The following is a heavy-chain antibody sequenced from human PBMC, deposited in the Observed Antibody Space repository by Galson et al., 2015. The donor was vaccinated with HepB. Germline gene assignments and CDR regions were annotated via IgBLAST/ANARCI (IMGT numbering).Heavy chain of an antibody. J-gene: IGHJ4*02. CDR1: GFTFSSYS. D-gene: IGHD3-22*01. V-gene: IGHV3-21*01. CDR3: AREIGTYYYDSSGYIDY. Sequence: SLRLSCAASGFTFSSYSMNWVRQAPGKGLEWVSSISSSSSYIYYADSVKGRFTISRDNAKNSLYLQMNSLRAEDTSLYYCAREIGTYYYDSSGYIDYWCQRTLFTVSS. CDR2: ISSSSSYI.